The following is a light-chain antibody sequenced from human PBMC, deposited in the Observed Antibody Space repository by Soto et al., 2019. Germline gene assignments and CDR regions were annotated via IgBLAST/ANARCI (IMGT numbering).Light chain of an antibody. J-gene: IGKJ1*01. CDR2: KAS. Sequence: IQMTQFPSTLSASVGDRVSITCRASQSISSWLAWYQQKPGKAPKVLIYKASRLESGVPSRFSGSGSGTEFTLTISSLQPDDFATYYCQQYSTYSRTFGQGTKVEIK. CDR3: QQYSTYSRT. V-gene: IGKV1-5*03. CDR1: QSISSW.